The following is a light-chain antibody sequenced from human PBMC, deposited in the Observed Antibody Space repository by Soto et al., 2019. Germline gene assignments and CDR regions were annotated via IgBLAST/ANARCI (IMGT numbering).Light chain of an antibody. J-gene: IGKJ1*01. CDR2: GAS. V-gene: IGKV3-20*01. CDR3: QQYGSSRT. Sequence: EIVLTQSPGTLSLSPGERASLSCRASQSVSRNFAWYQQKPGQAPRLLIYGASSRATGIPDRFSGSGSGTDFTLTISRLEPEDFAVYYCQQYGSSRTFGQGTKVDIK. CDR1: QSVSRN.